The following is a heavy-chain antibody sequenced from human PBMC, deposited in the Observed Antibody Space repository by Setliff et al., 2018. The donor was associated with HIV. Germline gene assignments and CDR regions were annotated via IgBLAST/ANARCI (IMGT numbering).Heavy chain of an antibody. CDR1: GGSFSGYY. D-gene: IGHD2-21*02. V-gene: IGHV4-34*01. CDR2: INHSGST. CDR3: ARSRLVTATRYYFDY. J-gene: IGHJ4*02. Sequence: SETLSLTCAVYGGSFSGYYWTWIRQSPGKGLEWIGEINHSGSTNYNPSLKSRVTISVDTSKNQFSLKLSSVTAADTAVYYCARSRLVTATRYYFDYWGQGTLVTVSS.